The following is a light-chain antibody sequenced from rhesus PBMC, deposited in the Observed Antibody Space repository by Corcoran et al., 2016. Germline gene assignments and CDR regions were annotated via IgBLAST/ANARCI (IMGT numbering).Light chain of an antibody. Sequence: QAALTPSPSVSGSPGQSGTISCTGTSSVIGGYNRVYWYQQHPGKAPKLMIYEVSKRHSGVSDRFPGSKSGNTASLTISGLQAEDEADYYGSSYASSSAFIFGAGTRLTVL. CDR1: SSVIGGYNR. J-gene: IGLJ1*01. V-gene: IGLV2-13*02. CDR2: EVS. CDR3: SSYASSSAFI.